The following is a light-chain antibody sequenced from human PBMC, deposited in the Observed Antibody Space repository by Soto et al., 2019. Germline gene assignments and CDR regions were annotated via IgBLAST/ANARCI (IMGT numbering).Light chain of an antibody. CDR1: QRVSNNF. CDR3: QQYGSTPWT. CDR2: DAT. J-gene: IGKJ1*01. Sequence: VVLTQFPGTLYLSPGETATLSCGASQRVSNNFLGWYQQKPGLPPRLLIYDATSRANGIPERFSGRGSGTHFTHTISRLEPEDFAVYYCQQYGSTPWTLGRGTKVE. V-gene: IGKV3D-20*01.